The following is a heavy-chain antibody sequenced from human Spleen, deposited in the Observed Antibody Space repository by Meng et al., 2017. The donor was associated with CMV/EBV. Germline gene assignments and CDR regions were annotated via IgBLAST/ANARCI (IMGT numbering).Heavy chain of an antibody. CDR3: ARDGCSSTSCPIDY. Sequence: GSLRLSCTVSGGSISSTSYYWGWIRQPPGKGLEWIGYIFYSGSAYYNPSLKSRVTISVDTSKNQFSLKLSSVTAADTAVYYCARDGCSSTSCPIDYWGQGTLVTVSS. J-gene: IGHJ4*02. CDR2: IFYSGSA. CDR1: GGSISSTSYY. D-gene: IGHD2-2*01. V-gene: IGHV4-39*07.